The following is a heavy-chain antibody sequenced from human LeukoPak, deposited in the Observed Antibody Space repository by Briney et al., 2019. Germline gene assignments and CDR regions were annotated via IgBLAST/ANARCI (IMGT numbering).Heavy chain of an antibody. V-gene: IGHV3-30*02. D-gene: IGHD1-26*01. CDR3: AKDPSLYSGSYLPI. J-gene: IGHJ3*02. CDR2: IRYDGSNK. CDR1: GFTFSSYG. Sequence: GGSLRLSCAASGFTFSSYGMHWVRQAPGKGLEWVAFIRYDGSNKYYADSVKGRFTISRDNSKNTLYLQMNSLRAEDTAVYYCAKDPSLYSGSYLPIWGQGTMFTVSS.